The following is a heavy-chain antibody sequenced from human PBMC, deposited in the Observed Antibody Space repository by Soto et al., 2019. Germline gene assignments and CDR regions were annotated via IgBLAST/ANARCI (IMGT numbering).Heavy chain of an antibody. V-gene: IGHV1-69*13. CDR2: IIPIFGTA. CDR3: ARVIAVAGNYFDY. CDR1: VGTFSSYA. D-gene: IGHD6-19*01. J-gene: IGHJ4*02. Sequence: ASVKVSCKASVGTFSSYAISWVRQAPGQGLEWMGGIIPIFGTANYAQKFQGRVTITADESTSTAYMELSSLRSEDTAVYYCARVIAVAGNYFDYWGQGTLVTVSS.